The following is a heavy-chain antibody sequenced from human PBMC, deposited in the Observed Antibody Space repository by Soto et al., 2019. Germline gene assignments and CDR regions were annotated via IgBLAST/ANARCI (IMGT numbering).Heavy chain of an antibody. J-gene: IGHJ5*02. V-gene: IGHV1-18*01. CDR2: ISTHNGNT. CDR1: GYTFIRYG. CDR3: VRDEISSAGLDP. Sequence: ASVKVSCKASGYTFIRYGISWVRQAPGQGLEWVGWISTHNGNTYYAQNFQGRVTMTSDTPTSTAYMELRSLRSDDTAFYYCVRDEISSAGLDPWGQGTLVTVSS.